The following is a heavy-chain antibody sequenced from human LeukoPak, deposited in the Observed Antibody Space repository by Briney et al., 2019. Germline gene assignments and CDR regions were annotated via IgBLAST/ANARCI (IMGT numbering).Heavy chain of an antibody. J-gene: IGHJ6*03. D-gene: IGHD4-17*01. V-gene: IGHV1-8*01. CDR1: GYTFTSYD. CDR3: ARAPRDYGEYYYYYYMDV. Sequence: ASVKVSCKASGYTFTSYDINWVRQATGQGLEWMGWMNPNSGNTGYAQKFQGRVTMTRNTSISTAYMELSSLRSEDTAVYYCARAPRDYGEYYYYYYMDVWGKGTTVTVSS. CDR2: MNPNSGNT.